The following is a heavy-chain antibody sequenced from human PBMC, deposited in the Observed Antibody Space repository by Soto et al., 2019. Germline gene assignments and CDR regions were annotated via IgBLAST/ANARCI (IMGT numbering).Heavy chain of an antibody. D-gene: IGHD3-22*01. CDR3: VKGEYYYDSSGYYPFDY. CDR2: ISTNGGST. V-gene: IGHV3-64D*06. CDR1: GGSVSSGSYY. J-gene: IGHJ4*02. Sequence: ETLSLTCTVSGGSVSSGSYYWSWIRQPPGKGLEYVSSISTNGGSTHYADSVKGRFTISRDNSKNTQYLQMSSLRADDTAVYYCVKGEYYYDSSGYYPFDYWGQGTLVTVSS.